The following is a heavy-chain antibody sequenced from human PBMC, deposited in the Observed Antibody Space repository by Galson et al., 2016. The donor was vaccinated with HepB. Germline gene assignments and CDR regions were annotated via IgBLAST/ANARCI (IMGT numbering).Heavy chain of an antibody. CDR1: GYIFTSYY. V-gene: IGHV1-46*04. D-gene: IGHD3-16*01. CDR2: INPTSGST. J-gene: IGHJ4*02. CDR3: ARGGEGHDFIDY. Sequence: SVKVSCKASGYIFTSYYIHWVRQAPGRGLEWMGIINPTSGSTTYAQKLQGRVTMTRDTSTRTVYMELSSLRSEDTAVYYCARGGEGHDFIDYWGQGALVTVSS.